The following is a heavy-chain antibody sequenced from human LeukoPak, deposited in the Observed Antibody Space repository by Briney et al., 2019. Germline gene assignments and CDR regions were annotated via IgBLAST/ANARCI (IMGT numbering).Heavy chain of an antibody. Sequence: GGSLRLSCSASRFTFITHGMHWVRQAPGKRLEWVAFIWADGSHKYYADSVKGRFTISRDNSKSTLYLQMNSLRIEDTSVYFCARDPPDSGWAFWSWRQGTLVTVSS. CDR3: ARDPPDSGWAFWS. CDR2: IWADGSHK. D-gene: IGHD6-19*01. J-gene: IGHJ4*02. V-gene: IGHV3-33*01. CDR1: RFTFITHG.